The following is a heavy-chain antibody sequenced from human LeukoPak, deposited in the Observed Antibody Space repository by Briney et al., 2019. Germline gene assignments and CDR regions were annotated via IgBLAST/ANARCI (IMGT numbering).Heavy chain of an antibody. Sequence: GGSLILSCAASGFTFSSYAMSWVRQAPGKGLEWVSTISGSGGRIHYADSVKGRFTISRDNSKNTLYLQMNSLRAEDTAVYYCASLQWDLPTSWGYFDYWGQGTLVTVSS. J-gene: IGHJ4*02. V-gene: IGHV3-23*01. CDR2: ISGSGGRI. CDR3: ASLQWDLPTSWGYFDY. CDR1: GFTFSSYA. D-gene: IGHD1-26*01.